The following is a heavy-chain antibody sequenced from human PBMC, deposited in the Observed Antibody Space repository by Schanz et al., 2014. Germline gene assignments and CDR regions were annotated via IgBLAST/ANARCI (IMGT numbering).Heavy chain of an antibody. J-gene: IGHJ3*02. CDR2: ITYNGGTI. D-gene: IGHD3-10*01. Sequence: EVQLVESGGGLVQPGGSLRLSCAASTFTFSSDWMSWVRQAPGKGLEWISYITYNGGTIYYADSVKGRFTISRDNSKNTVHLQMNSLRAEDTAVYYCAKGRFGELSAFDIWGQGTMVTVSS. CDR3: AKGRFGELSAFDI. V-gene: IGHV3-48*03. CDR1: TFTFSSDW.